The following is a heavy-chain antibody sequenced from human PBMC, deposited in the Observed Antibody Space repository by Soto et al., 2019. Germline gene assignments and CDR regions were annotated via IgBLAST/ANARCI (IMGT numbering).Heavy chain of an antibody. V-gene: IGHV3-9*01. D-gene: IGHD5-18*01. CDR2: ISWNSGSI. CDR3: AREVRDTAVADFDY. J-gene: IGHJ4*02. Sequence: SLRLSCAASGFTFDDYAMHWVRQAPGKGLEWVSGISWNSGSIGYADSVKGRFTISRDNAKNSLYLQINSLRDEDTAVYYCAREVRDTAVADFDYWGQGT. CDR1: GFTFDDYA.